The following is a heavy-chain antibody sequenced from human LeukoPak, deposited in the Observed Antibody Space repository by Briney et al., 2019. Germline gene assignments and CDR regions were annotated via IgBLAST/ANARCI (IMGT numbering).Heavy chain of an antibody. CDR1: GFTFDDYA. D-gene: IGHD7-27*01. CDR2: INWNSGSV. V-gene: IGHV3-9*01. Sequence: GGSLRLSCAASGFTFDDYAMHWVRQAPGKGLEWVSGINWNSGSVGYADSVKGRFTISRDNAKNSLYLQMNSLRAEDTAVYYCARDLNWETYWGQGTLVSVSS. J-gene: IGHJ4*02. CDR3: ARDLNWETY.